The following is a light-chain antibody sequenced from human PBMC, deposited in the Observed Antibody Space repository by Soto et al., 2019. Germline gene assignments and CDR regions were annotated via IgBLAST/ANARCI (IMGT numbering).Light chain of an antibody. CDR3: SSFTVMNTQV. CDR1: SSDVGAYNY. CDR2: DVN. J-gene: IGLJ2*01. Sequence: QSVLTQPASVSEFPGQSVTISCIGTSSDVGAYNYVSWYQQHPGKAPKLIIFDVNHRPSGISNRFSGSKSGNTASLTVSGLQADDEADYYCSSFTVMNTQVFGAGTKLTVL. V-gene: IGLV2-14*03.